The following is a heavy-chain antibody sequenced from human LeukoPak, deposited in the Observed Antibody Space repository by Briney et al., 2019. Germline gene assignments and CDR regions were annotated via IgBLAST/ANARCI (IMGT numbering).Heavy chain of an antibody. J-gene: IGHJ4*02. D-gene: IGHD3-10*01. V-gene: IGHV3-23*01. CDR2: ISGRGRGGST. CDR3: AKVGIDGSGPFDH. Sequence: GGSLRLSCAASGFTFSSFALSWVRQAPGKGLEWVSAISGRGRGGSTNYADSVKGRFTISRDNSKNTLYLQMNSLRAEDTAVYYCAKVGIDGSGPFDHWGQGTLVTVSS. CDR1: GFTFSSFA.